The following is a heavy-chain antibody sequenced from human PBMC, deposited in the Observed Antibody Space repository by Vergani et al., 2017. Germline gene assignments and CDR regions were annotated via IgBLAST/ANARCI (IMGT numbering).Heavy chain of an antibody. CDR3: AKAFGGRELLWFGELLFSAFDI. CDR1: GFTFSSYA. Sequence: EVQLLESGGGLVQPGGSLRLSCAASGFTFSSYAMSWVRQAPGKGLEWVSAISGSGGSTYYADSVKGRFTISRDNSKNKLYLQMNSLRAEDTAVYYCAKAFGGRELLWFGELLFSAFDIWGQGTMVTVSS. J-gene: IGHJ3*02. V-gene: IGHV3-23*01. CDR2: ISGSGGST. D-gene: IGHD3-10*01.